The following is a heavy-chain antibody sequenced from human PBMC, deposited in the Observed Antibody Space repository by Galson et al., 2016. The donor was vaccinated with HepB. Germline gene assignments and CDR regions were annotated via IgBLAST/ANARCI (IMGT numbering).Heavy chain of an antibody. CDR2: TSYTSKWYN. D-gene: IGHD5-24*01. V-gene: IGHV6-1*01. Sequence: CAISGDSVSSNSAGWNWIRQSPSRGLEWLGRTSYTSKWYNDYALSVKGRITINPDTSKNQFSLQLNSVTPEDTAVYYCARGWLQGGMGVWGQGSTVTVSS. CDR1: GDSVSSNSAG. J-gene: IGHJ6*02. CDR3: ARGWLQGGMGV.